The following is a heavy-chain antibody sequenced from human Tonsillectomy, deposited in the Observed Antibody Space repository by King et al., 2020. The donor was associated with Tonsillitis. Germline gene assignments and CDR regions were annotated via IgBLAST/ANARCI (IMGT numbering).Heavy chain of an antibody. CDR2: IHPSDSQT. D-gene: IGHD3-10*01. CDR3: ARRGVTLVRGALTYYFDY. J-gene: IGHJ4*02. CDR1: GYSFTTHW. Sequence: QLVQSGAEVKKPGESLRITCKGSGYSFTTHWISWVRQMPGKGLEWMGRIHPSDSQTYYSPSFQGHVTISADKSISTAYLQWSSLKASDTAMYYCARRGVTLVRGALTYYFDYWGQGTLVTVSS. V-gene: IGHV5-10-1*03.